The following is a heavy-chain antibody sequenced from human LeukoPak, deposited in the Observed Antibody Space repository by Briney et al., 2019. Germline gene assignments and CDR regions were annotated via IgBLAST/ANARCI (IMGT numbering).Heavy chain of an antibody. V-gene: IGHV3-23*01. CDR1: GFTFDDYA. D-gene: IGHD3-22*01. Sequence: PGGSLRLSCAASGFTFDDYAMHWVRQAPGKGLEWVSAISGSGGSTYYADSVKGRFTISRDNSKNTLYLQMNSLRAEDTAVYYCATDTMIVVVPPRHFDYWGQGTLVTVSS. CDR2: ISGSGGST. J-gene: IGHJ4*02. CDR3: ATDTMIVVVPPRHFDY.